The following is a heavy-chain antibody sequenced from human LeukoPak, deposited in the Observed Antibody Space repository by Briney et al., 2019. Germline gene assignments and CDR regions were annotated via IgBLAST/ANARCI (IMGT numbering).Heavy chain of an antibody. V-gene: IGHV3-21*01. J-gene: IGHJ4*02. Sequence: GGSLRLSCAASGFTFSSYSMNWVRQAPGKGLEWVSSISSSSSYIYYADSVKGRFTISRDNAKNSLYLQMNSLRAGDKAVYYCARVGSYYDSSGPGYFAYWGQGTLVTVSS. D-gene: IGHD3-22*01. CDR1: GFTFSSYS. CDR3: ARVGSYYDSSGPGYFAY. CDR2: ISSSSSYI.